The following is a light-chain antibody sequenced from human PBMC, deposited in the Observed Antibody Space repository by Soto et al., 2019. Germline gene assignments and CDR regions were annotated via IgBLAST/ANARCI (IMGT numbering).Light chain of an antibody. J-gene: IGLJ2*01. CDR1: SSDVGAYNY. Sequence: QSVLTQPASVSGSPGQAITISCTGTSSDVGAYNYVSWYQQHPGKAPKLIIYDVSNRPSGVSYRLSGSKSGNTASLTISGLQAEDEADYYCSSYTGSTLVFGGGTKVTVL. CDR3: SSYTGSTLV. V-gene: IGLV2-14*01. CDR2: DVS.